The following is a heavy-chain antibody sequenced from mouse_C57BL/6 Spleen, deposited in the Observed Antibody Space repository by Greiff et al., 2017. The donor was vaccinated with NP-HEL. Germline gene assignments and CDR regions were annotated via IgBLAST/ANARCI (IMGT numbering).Heavy chain of an antibody. CDR1: GFTFSSYG. Sequence: EVQGVESGGDLVKPGGSLKLSCAASGFTFSSYGMSWVRQTPDKRLEWVATISSGGSYTYYPDSVKVRFTISRDNAKNTLYLQMSSLKAEDTATYYCARQEPFAYWGQGTLVTVAA. D-gene: IGHD6-1*01. J-gene: IGHJ3*01. CDR2: ISSGGSYT. CDR3: ARQEPFAY. V-gene: IGHV5-6*01.